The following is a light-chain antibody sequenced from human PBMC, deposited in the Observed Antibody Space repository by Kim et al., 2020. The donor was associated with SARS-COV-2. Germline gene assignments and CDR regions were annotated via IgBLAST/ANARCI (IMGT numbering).Light chain of an antibody. V-gene: IGKV3-11*01. CDR3: QQRTNWPPFT. CDR1: QSVSNF. Sequence: PGETATLSCRASQSVSNFLAWYQQKPGQAPRLLIYDASNRAPGIPARFSGSGSGTDFTLTISSLEPEDFAVYYCQQRTNWPPFTFGQGTKLEI. J-gene: IGKJ2*01. CDR2: DAS.